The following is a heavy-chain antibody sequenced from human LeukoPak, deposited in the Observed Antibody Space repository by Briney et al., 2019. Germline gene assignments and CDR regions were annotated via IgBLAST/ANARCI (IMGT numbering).Heavy chain of an antibody. V-gene: IGHV4-4*07. CDR1: GVSISGNY. J-gene: IGHJ3*02. CDR2: IYRTGNT. Sequence: SETLSLTCSVSGVSISGNYWNWIRPSAGKGLAWIGRIYRTGNTDYNPSFTSRLSMSVDTSQSQVSLTLSSVTAADTAIYFCARLPDGDTSSVVAFDIWGQGTMVTVSS. D-gene: IGHD2-2*01. CDR3: ARLPDGDTSSVVAFDI.